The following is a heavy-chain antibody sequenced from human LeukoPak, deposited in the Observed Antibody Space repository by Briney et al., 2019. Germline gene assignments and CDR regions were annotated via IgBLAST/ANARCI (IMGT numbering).Heavy chain of an antibody. V-gene: IGHV3-21*01. D-gene: IGHD6-6*01. Sequence: GGSLRLSCAASGFTFSSFSMNWVRQAPGKGLEWVSSISSGSSYIYYADSVKGRFTISRDNAKNSLYLQMTSLRAEDTAVYYCASPPFEYSSSSGWFDPWGQGTLVTVSS. CDR1: GFTFSSFS. CDR2: ISSGSSYI. CDR3: ASPPFEYSSSSGWFDP. J-gene: IGHJ5*02.